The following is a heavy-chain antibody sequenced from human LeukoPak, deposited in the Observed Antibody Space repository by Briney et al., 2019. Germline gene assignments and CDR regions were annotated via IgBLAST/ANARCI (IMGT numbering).Heavy chain of an antibody. V-gene: IGHV4-59*08. Sequence: SETLSLTCTVSGGSISSYYWSWIRQPPGKGLVWIGYIYYSGSTNYNPSLKSRVTISVDTSKNQFSLKLSSVTAADTAVYYCARGSITMVRGVIHYFDYWGQGTLVTVSS. J-gene: IGHJ4*02. D-gene: IGHD3-10*01. CDR3: ARGSITMVRGVIHYFDY. CDR2: IYYSGST. CDR1: GGSISSYY.